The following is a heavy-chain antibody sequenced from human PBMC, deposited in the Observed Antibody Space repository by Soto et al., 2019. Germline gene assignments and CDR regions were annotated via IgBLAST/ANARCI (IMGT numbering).Heavy chain of an antibody. CDR3: AKSLRTTVTTGFWFDP. CDR2: ISGSGHIT. V-gene: IGHV3-23*01. CDR1: GFTISTYA. Sequence: PGGSLRLSCAASGFTISTYAMSWVRQAPGKGLEWVSGISGSGHITYYADSVKGRFTISRDISKNTLYLQMSSLRAEDTAVYHCAKSLRTTVTTGFWFDPWGQGTLVTVSS. D-gene: IGHD4-17*01. J-gene: IGHJ5*02.